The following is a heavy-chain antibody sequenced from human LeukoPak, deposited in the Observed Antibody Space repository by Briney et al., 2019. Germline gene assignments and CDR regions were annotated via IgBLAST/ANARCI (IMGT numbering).Heavy chain of an antibody. J-gene: IGHJ4*02. Sequence: GGSLRLSCAASGFTFSAHGMHWVRQAPGKGLEWVAFTRYDGSNKYYADSVKGRFSISRDNAKNSLFLQMNSLRAEDTAVYYCARSIAAVPDYWGQGTLVTASS. V-gene: IGHV3-30*02. CDR1: GFTFSAHG. CDR3: ARSIAAVPDY. D-gene: IGHD6-13*01. CDR2: TRYDGSNK.